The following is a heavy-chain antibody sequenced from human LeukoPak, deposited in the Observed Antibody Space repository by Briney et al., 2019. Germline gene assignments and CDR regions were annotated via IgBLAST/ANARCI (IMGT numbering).Heavy chain of an antibody. CDR1: GGSISSYY. V-gene: IGHV4-59*01. CDR2: IYYSGIT. Sequence: SETLSLTCAVSGGSISSYYWSWIRQPPGKGLEWIGYIYYSGITNYNPSLKSRVTISVDTSKNQFSLKLSSVTAADTAVYYCARGGGSYLLFDYWGQGTLVTVSS. J-gene: IGHJ4*02. CDR3: ARGGGSYLLFDY. D-gene: IGHD1-26*01.